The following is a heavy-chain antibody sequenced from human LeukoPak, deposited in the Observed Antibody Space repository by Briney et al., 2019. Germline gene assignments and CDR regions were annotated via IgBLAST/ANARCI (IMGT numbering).Heavy chain of an antibody. D-gene: IGHD2-2*01. V-gene: IGHV4-34*01. Sequence: SETLSLTCAVYGGXFSGYYWSWIRQPPGKGLEWIGEINHSGSTNYNPSLKSRVTISVDTSENQFSLKLSSVTAADTAVYYCARGRYCSSTSCYLYYYGMDVWGQGTTVTVSS. CDR2: INHSGST. J-gene: IGHJ6*02. CDR3: ARGRYCSSTSCYLYYYGMDV. CDR1: GGXFSGYY.